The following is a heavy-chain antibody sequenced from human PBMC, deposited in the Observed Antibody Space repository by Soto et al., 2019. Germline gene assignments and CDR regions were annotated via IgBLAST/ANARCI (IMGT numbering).Heavy chain of an antibody. CDR3: AKADGEQWLIPHLDN. CDR1: GFNFKKFA. J-gene: IGHJ1*01. D-gene: IGHD6-19*01. Sequence: GGSLRLSCEASGFNFKKFAMGWVRQAPGEGLEWVSGISCCGGSTFYADSVKGRFSLARDDSKNTLSLQLNSLRVEDTAHYYCAKADGEQWLIPHLDNWGEGTQVTVS. V-gene: IGHV3-23*01. CDR2: ISCCGGST.